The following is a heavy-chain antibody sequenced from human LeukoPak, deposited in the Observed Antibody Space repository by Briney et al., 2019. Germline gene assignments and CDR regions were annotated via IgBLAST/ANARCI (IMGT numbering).Heavy chain of an antibody. Sequence: GGSLRLSCGASGFTFSTYSMNWVRQAPGKGLEWISYISGSSSTIYDADSVKGRFTISRDNAKNSLYLQMNSLRAEDTAVYYCARDSGNSNHWGQGTLVTVSS. J-gene: IGHJ5*02. CDR1: GFTFSTYS. CDR3: ARDSGNSNH. V-gene: IGHV3-48*04. D-gene: IGHD1-1*01. CDR2: ISGSSSTI.